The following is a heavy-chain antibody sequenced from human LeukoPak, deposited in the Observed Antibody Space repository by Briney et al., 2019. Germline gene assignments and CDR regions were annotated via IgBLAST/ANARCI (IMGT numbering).Heavy chain of an antibody. CDR1: GFTFSSYA. CDR3: ARGIGYYYDSSGYYPAEYFQH. J-gene: IGHJ1*01. V-gene: IGHV3-30-3*01. Sequence: GGSLRLSCAASGFTFSSYAMHWVRQAPGKGLEWVAVISYDGSNKYYADSVKGRFTISRDNSKNTLYLQMNSLRAEDTAVYYCARGIGYYYDSSGYYPAEYFQHWGQGTLVTVSS. D-gene: IGHD3-22*01. CDR2: ISYDGSNK.